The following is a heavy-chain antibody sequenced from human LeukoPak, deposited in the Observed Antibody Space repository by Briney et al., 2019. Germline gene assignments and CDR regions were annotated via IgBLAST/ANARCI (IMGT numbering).Heavy chain of an antibody. V-gene: IGHV3-48*03. CDR3: ARDDPRAPDAFDI. J-gene: IGHJ3*02. CDR1: GFTLSSYE. Sequence: GGSLRLSCAASGFTLSSYEMNWVRQAPGKGLEWVSYISSSGSTIYYADSVKGRFTISRDNAKNSLYLQMNSLRAEDTAVYYCARDDPRAPDAFDIWGQGTMVTVSS. CDR2: ISSSGSTI.